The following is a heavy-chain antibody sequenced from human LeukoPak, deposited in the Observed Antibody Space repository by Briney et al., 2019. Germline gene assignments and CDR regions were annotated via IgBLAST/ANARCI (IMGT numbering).Heavy chain of an antibody. D-gene: IGHD6-6*01. V-gene: IGHV3-9*03. CDR1: GFTFDDYA. J-gene: IGHJ4*02. CDR3: AKDKGLYSSSIDY. Sequence: SLRLSCAASGFTFDDYAMHWVRQAPGKGLEWVSGISWNSGSIGYADSVKGRFTISRDNAKNSLYLQMNSLRAEDMALYYCAKDKGLYSSSIDYWGQGTLVTVSS. CDR2: ISWNSGSI.